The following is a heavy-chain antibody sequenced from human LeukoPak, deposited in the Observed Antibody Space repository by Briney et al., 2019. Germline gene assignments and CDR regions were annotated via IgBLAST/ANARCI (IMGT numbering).Heavy chain of an antibody. D-gene: IGHD2-21*01. J-gene: IGHJ6*03. CDR3: ARVVRDYYYYYMDV. CDR1: GYIFTSYG. Sequence: VASVKVSYKASGYIFTSYGISWVRQAPGQGLEWMGWISAYNGYTNYTQKLQGRVTMTTDTSTSTAYMELRSLKSDDTAVYYCARVVRDYYYYYMDVWDKGTTVTVSS. CDR2: ISAYNGYT. V-gene: IGHV1-18*01.